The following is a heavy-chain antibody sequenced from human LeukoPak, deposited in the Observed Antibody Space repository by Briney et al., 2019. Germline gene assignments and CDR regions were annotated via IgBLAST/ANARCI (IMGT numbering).Heavy chain of an antibody. Sequence: GGSLRLSCAASGFTFSSYAMSWVRQAPGKGLEWVSCTSGSGGTTYYADSVKGRFTISRDNSKNTLYLQMNSPRAEDTAVYYCAKGRDYGGLRSAFDIWGQGTMVTVSS. CDR2: TSGSGGTT. V-gene: IGHV3-23*01. CDR1: GFTFSSYA. J-gene: IGHJ3*02. CDR3: AKGRDYGGLRSAFDI. D-gene: IGHD4-23*01.